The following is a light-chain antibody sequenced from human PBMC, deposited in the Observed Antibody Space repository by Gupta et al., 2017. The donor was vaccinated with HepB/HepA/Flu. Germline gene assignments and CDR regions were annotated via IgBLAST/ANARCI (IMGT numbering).Light chain of an antibody. V-gene: IGLV1-47*02. CDR2: NDN. CDR1: SSNIGNDN. Sequence: QPVLTPLPSASGTPWQRVVISCSRSSSNIGNDNAYWYQQLPGTAPKLLIYNDNQRPSGVPDRFSGSKSGTTASLAISGLRSEDEADYYCVGWDDSLSGYVFGAGTKVTVL. J-gene: IGLJ1*01. CDR3: VGWDDSLSGYV.